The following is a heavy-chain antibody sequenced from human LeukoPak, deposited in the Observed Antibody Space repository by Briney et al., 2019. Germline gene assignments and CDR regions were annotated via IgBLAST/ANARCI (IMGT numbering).Heavy chain of an antibody. V-gene: IGHV5-51*01. CDR2: IYPDDSDT. D-gene: IGHD3-22*01. J-gene: IGHJ4*02. Sequence: GESLKISCKGSGYSFNTYWVGWVRQMPGKGLEWMGVIYPDDSDTRYSPSFQGQVTISADRSISTAYLQWSSLKASDTAIYYCARHDGYYYESSGYFVWGQGTLVTVAS. CDR1: GYSFNTYW. CDR3: ARHDGYYYESSGYFV.